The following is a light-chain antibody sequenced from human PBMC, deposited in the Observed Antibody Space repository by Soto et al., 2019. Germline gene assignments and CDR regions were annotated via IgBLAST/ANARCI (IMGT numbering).Light chain of an antibody. CDR2: GAS. J-gene: IGKJ4*01. CDR1: QSVSSSY. Sequence: EIVLTQSPGTLSLSPGERATLSCRASQSVSSSYLAWYQQKPGQAPRLLIYGASSRATGIPDRFSGSGSGTDFTLTISRLEPEDFAVYYCQQYGSSFLTFGGGTK. CDR3: QQYGSSFLT. V-gene: IGKV3-20*01.